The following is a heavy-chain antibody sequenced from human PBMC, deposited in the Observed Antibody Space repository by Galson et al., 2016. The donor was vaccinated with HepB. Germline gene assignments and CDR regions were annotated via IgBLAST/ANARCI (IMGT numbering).Heavy chain of an antibody. CDR3: AKDGGYYSRYFDV. CDR2: IRSIGGGSTT. V-gene: IGHV3-64*01. Sequence: SLRLSCATSGFAFGSYDMHWARQAPGKGLEYVSTIRSIGGGSTTYYANSVKGRFTISRDISKNTLYLQMGSLRAEDMALYYCAKDGGYYSRYFDVWGQGTLVTVSS. J-gene: IGHJ4*02. D-gene: IGHD3-22*01. CDR1: GFAFGSYD.